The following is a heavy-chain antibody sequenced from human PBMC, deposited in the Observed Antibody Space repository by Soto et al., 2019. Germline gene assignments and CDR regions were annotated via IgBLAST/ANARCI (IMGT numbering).Heavy chain of an antibody. V-gene: IGHV1-18*01. Sequence: QVKLVQSGAEVKKPGASVKVSCKASGYTFTSYGISWVRQAPGQGLEWMGWISAYNGNTNYAQKLQGRVTMTTDTSTSTAYMELRSLRSDDTAVYYCARVRITIFGVVISSWGFFDYWGQGTLVTVSS. CDR3: ARVRITIFGVVISSWGFFDY. CDR2: ISAYNGNT. D-gene: IGHD3-3*01. CDR1: GYTFTSYG. J-gene: IGHJ4*02.